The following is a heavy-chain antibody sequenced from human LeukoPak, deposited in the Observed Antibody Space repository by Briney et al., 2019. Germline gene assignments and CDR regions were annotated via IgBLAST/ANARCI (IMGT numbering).Heavy chain of an antibody. CDR2: ISAYNGNT. V-gene: IGHV1-18*04. Sequence: ASVKVSCKAFGYTFTDHYVSWVRQAPGQGLEWMGWISAYNGNTNYAQKLQGRVTMTTDTSTSTAYMELRSLRSDDTAVYYCARDLGVDTAMAIDYWGQGTLVTVSS. CDR3: ARDLGVDTAMAIDY. J-gene: IGHJ4*02. D-gene: IGHD5-18*01. CDR1: GYTFTDHY.